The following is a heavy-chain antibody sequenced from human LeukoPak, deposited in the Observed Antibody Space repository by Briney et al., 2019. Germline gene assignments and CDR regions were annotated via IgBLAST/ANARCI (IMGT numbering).Heavy chain of an antibody. V-gene: IGHV1-46*01. CDR1: GYTFTSYY. CDR3: ARGVAVGTAYYFDC. J-gene: IGHJ4*02. D-gene: IGHD4-23*01. Sequence: ASVKVSCKASGYTFTSYYIHWVRQAPGQGLEWMAIINLSGSSTNYAQKFQGRVTMTRDTSTSTVYMELSSLRSEDTAVYYCARGVAVGTAYYFDCWGQGTLVTVSS. CDR2: INLSGSST.